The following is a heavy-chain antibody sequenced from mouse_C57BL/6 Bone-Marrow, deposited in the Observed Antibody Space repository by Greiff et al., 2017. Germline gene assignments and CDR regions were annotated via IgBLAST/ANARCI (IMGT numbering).Heavy chain of an antibody. V-gene: IGHV1-81*01. CDR2: IYPRSGNT. Sequence: QVQLQQSGAELARPGASVKLSCKASGYTFTSYGISWVKQRTGQGLEWIGEIYPRSGNTYYNEKFKGKATLTANKSSSTAYMELRSLTAEDSAVYFCARQLRLRPLAYWGQGTLVTVSA. J-gene: IGHJ3*01. CDR3: ARQLRLRPLAY. CDR1: GYTFTSYG. D-gene: IGHD3-2*02.